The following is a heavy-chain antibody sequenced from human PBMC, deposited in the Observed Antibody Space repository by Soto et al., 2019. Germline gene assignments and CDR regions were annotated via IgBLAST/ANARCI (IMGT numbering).Heavy chain of an antibody. V-gene: IGHV3-9*01. J-gene: IGHJ5*02. Sequence: GGSLRLSCAASGFTFDSCGMHWVRQAPGKGLEWVSGISWDSDTIGYADSVKGRFTISRDDAKNSLYLQMNSLRREDTALYYCVQGRYPTMATPLDHWGQGTLVTVSS. D-gene: IGHD1-1*01. CDR1: GFTFDSCG. CDR2: ISWDSDTI. CDR3: VQGRYPTMATPLDH.